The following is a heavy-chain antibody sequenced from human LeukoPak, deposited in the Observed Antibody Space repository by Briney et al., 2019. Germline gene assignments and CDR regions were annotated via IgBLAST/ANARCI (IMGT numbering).Heavy chain of an antibody. V-gene: IGHV3-9*01. CDR2: IGWNSGSI. D-gene: IGHD5-12*01. J-gene: IGHJ4*02. Sequence: GRSPRLSCAASGFTLDDYAMHWVRQAPGKSLEWVSGIGWNSGSIGYADSVKCRLTISRDNAKNSLYLQMNSLRAEDTAVYYCARDYEYAFDTWGQGSLVTVSS. CDR3: ARDYEYAFDT. CDR1: GFTLDDYA.